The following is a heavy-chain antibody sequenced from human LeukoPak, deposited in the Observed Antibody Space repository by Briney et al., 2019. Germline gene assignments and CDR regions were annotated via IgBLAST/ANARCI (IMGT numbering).Heavy chain of an antibody. CDR3: ARVGTAMIYGAFDI. Sequence: PGGSLRLSCAASGFTFSSYSMNWVRQAPGKGLEWVSSISSSSSYIYYADSVKGRFTISRDNAKNSLYLQMNSLRAEDTAVYYCARVGTAMIYGAFDIWGQGTMVTVSS. J-gene: IGHJ3*02. V-gene: IGHV3-21*01. CDR1: GFTFSSYS. D-gene: IGHD5-18*01. CDR2: ISSSSSYI.